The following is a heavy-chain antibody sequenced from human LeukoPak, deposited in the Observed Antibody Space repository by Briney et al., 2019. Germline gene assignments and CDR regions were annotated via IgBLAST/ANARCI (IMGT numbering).Heavy chain of an antibody. Sequence: GKSLRLSCAASGFTFSTFAMSWVRQAPGKGLEWVSTVSGGGGTTYYADSVKGRFTISRDNSKNTLYLQMNTLRAEDTAVYYCANRNLEYCSSISCYAPFDYWGQGALVTVSS. CDR2: VSGGGGTT. J-gene: IGHJ4*02. CDR1: GFTFSTFA. V-gene: IGHV3-23*01. CDR3: ANRNLEYCSSISCYAPFDY. D-gene: IGHD2-2*01.